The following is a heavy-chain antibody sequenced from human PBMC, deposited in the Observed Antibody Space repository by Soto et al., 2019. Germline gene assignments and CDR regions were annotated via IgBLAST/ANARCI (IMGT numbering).Heavy chain of an antibody. J-gene: IGHJ4*02. Sequence: QVQLVESGGGVVQPGRSLRLSCAAAGFRFSGFGMHWVRQAPGKGLEWVAILRYDGSNKYYADSVKGGFTISRDNSQNTLYLQMDSLSVEDTAVYYCARTGVGATTFYGYFDYWGQGILVTVSS. CDR1: GFRFSGFG. D-gene: IGHD1-26*01. V-gene: IGHV3-33*01. CDR2: LRYDGSNK. CDR3: ARTGVGATTFYGYFDY.